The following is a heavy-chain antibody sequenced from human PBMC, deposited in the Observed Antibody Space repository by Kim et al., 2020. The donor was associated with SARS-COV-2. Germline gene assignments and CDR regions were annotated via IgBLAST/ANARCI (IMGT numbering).Heavy chain of an antibody. D-gene: IGHD3-16*02. CDR2: ISSSGSTI. CDR3: VMHVRGGYPLY. V-gene: IGHV3-11*01. Sequence: GGSLRLSCAASGFTFSDYYMSWIRQAPGKRLEWVSYISSSGSTIYYADSVTGRFTISRDNAKNSLYLQMNSLRAEDTAVYYCVMHVRGGYPLYWGQGTLVTVSS. J-gene: IGHJ4*02. CDR1: GFTFSDYY.